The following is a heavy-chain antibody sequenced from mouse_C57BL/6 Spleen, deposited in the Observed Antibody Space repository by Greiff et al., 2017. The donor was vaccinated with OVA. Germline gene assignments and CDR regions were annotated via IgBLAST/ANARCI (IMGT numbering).Heavy chain of an antibody. CDR1: GFTFSDYG. D-gene: IGHD3-2*02. J-gene: IGHJ3*01. CDR2: ISSGSSTI. Sequence: EVQRVESGGGLVKPGGSLKLSCAASGFTFSDYGMHWVRQAPEKGLEWVAYISSGSSTIYYADTVKGRFTISRDNAKNTLFLQMTSLRSEDTAMYYCARGAAQALPWFAYWGQGTLVTVSA. CDR3: ARGAAQALPWFAY. V-gene: IGHV5-17*01.